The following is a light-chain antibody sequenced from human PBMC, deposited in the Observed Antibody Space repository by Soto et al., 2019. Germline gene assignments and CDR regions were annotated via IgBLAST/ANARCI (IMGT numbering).Light chain of an antibody. CDR2: EVS. Sequence: QSVLTQPASVSGSPGQSITISCTGTSSNVGSYNLVSWYQQHPGKAPKLMIYEVSKRPSGVSNRFSGSKSGNTASLTISGFQAEDEADYHCCSYAGSYTYVFGPGTKVTVL. CDR3: CSYAGSYTYV. V-gene: IGLV2-23*02. J-gene: IGLJ1*01. CDR1: SSNVGSYNL.